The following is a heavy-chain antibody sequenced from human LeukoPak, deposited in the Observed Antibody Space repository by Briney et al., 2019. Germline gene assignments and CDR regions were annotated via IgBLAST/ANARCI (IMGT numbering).Heavy chain of an antibody. J-gene: IGHJ4*02. CDR3: AKDYDSSRWYFDY. CDR2: ISYDGSNK. CDR1: GFTFSSYG. D-gene: IGHD3-22*01. Sequence: GGSLRLSCAASGFTFSSYGMHWVRQAPGKGLEWVAVISYDGSNKYYADSVKGRFTISRDNSKNTLYLQMNSLRAEDTAVYYCAKDYDSSRWYFDYWGQGTLVTVSS. V-gene: IGHV3-30*18.